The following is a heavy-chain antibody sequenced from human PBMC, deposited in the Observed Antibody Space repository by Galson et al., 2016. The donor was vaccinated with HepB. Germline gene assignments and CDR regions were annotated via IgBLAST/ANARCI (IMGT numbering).Heavy chain of an antibody. Sequence: SLRLSCAASGFTVSSNYMSWVRQAPGKGLEWVSVIYSGGSTYYADSVKGRFTISRDNSKNTLYLQMNSLRAEDMAVYYCARDREYYGSGSYLEYFDYWGQGTLVTVS. CDR3: ARDREYYGSGSYLEYFDY. D-gene: IGHD3-10*01. CDR2: IYSGGST. J-gene: IGHJ4*02. V-gene: IGHV3-53*01. CDR1: GFTVSSNY.